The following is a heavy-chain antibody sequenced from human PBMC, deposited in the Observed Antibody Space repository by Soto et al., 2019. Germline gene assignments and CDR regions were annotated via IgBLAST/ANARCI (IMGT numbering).Heavy chain of an antibody. J-gene: IGHJ4*01. D-gene: IGHD6-13*01. V-gene: IGHV4-61*01. Sequence: SETLSLTCTVSGGSVSSGSYYWSWIRQPPGKGLEWIGYIYYSGSTNYNPSLKSRVTISVDTSKNQFSLKLSSVTAADTAVYYCARGRLKSTAAAVYLLDYSGQGSLVIVSS. CDR3: ARGRLKSTAAAVYLLDY. CDR1: GGSVSSGSYY. CDR2: IYYSGST.